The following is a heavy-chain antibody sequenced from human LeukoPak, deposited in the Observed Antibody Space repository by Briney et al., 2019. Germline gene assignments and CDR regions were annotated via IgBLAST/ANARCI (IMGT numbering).Heavy chain of an antibody. Sequence: GVSLRLSCAASGFTFSSYWMNWVRQAPGKGLVWVSRIASDGSSTTYADSVKGRFSISRDNAKNTLYLQMNSLRVEDTALHYCADSPNYTNDYWGQGTLVTVSS. CDR3: ADSPNYTNDY. CDR2: IASDGSST. J-gene: IGHJ4*02. CDR1: GFTFSSYW. D-gene: IGHD2-8*01. V-gene: IGHV3-74*01.